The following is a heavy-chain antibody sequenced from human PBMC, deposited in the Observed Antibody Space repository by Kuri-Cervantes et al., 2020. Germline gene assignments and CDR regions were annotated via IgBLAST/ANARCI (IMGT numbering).Heavy chain of an antibody. V-gene: IGHV4-34*01. Sequence: ESLKISCAVYGGSFSGYYWSWIRQSPGKGLEWIGEINHSGSTNYNPSLKSRVTISVDTSKNQFSLKLSSVTAADTAVYYCARAPHCSSTSCSGYYFDYWGQGTLVTVSS. CDR3: ARAPHCSSTSCSGYYFDY. CDR1: GGSFSGYY. J-gene: IGHJ4*02. CDR2: INHSGST. D-gene: IGHD2-2*01.